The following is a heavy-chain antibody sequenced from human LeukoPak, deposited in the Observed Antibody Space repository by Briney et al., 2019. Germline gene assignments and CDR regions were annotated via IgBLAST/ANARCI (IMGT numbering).Heavy chain of an antibody. CDR1: GGSISSYY. J-gene: IGHJ4*02. V-gene: IGHV4-4*07. CDR3: AREGYDFWSGSFDY. CDR2: IYTSGST. D-gene: IGHD3-3*01. Sequence: SETLSLTCTVSGGSISSYYWSWIRQPAGKGLEWIGRIYTSGSTNYNPSLKSRVTMSVDTSKNQFSLKLSSVTAADTAVYYCAREGYDFWSGSFDYWGQGTLVTVSS.